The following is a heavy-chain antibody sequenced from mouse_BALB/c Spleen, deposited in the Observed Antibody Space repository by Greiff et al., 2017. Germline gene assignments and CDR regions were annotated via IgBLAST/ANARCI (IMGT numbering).Heavy chain of an antibody. Sequence: VQLQQSGPELVRPGVSVKISCKGSSYTFTDYAMHWVKQSHAKSLEWIGVISTYYGNTNYNQKFKGKATMTVDKSSSTAYMELARLTSEDSAVYYCARWNGSSLDYWGQGTTLTVSS. CDR1: SYTFTDYA. D-gene: IGHD1-1*01. V-gene: IGHV1-67*01. J-gene: IGHJ2*01. CDR2: ISTYYGNT. CDR3: ARWNGSSLDY.